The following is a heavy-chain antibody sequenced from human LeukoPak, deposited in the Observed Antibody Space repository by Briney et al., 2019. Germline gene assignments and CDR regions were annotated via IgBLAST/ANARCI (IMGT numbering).Heavy chain of an antibody. V-gene: IGHV1-69*05. D-gene: IGHD4-11*01. J-gene: IGHJ4*02. CDR2: IIPIFGTA. Sequence: SVKVSCKASGYTFTSYYMHWVRQAAGQGLEWMGRIIPIFGTANYAQKFQGRVTITTDESTSTAYMELSSLRSEDTAVYYCARESVSNYRTYVYWGQGTLVTVSS. CDR1: GYTFTSYY. CDR3: ARESVSNYRTYVY.